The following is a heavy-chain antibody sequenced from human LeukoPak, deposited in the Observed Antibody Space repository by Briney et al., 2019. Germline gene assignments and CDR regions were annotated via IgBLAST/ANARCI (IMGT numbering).Heavy chain of an antibody. CDR3: ARGTIAHQRWLQFRRREAWSVPDY. D-gene: IGHD5-24*01. CDR2: ISAYNGNT. Sequence: ASVKVSCKASGYTFTSYGISWVRQAPGQGLEWMGWISAYNGNTNYAQKLQGRVTMTRNTSISTAYMELSSLRSEDTAVYYCARGTIAHQRWLQFRRREAWSVPDYWGQGTLVTVSS. V-gene: IGHV1-18*01. CDR1: GYTFTSYG. J-gene: IGHJ4*02.